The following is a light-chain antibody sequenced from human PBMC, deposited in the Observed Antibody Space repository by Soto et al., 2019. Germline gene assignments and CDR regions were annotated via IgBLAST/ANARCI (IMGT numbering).Light chain of an antibody. CDR1: QSVSSSY. V-gene: IGKV3-20*01. CDR2: GAS. CDR3: QQYGSSPWT. Sequence: NELNQSPDTLSLSPGERATLNCRASQSVSSSYLAWYQQKPGQAPRLLIYGASSRATGIPDRFSGSGSGTDFTLTISRLEPEDFAVYYCQQYGSSPWTFGQGSMVDIK. J-gene: IGKJ1*01.